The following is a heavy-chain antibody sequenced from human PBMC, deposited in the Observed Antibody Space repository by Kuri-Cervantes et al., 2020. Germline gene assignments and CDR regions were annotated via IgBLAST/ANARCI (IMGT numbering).Heavy chain of an antibody. V-gene: IGHV4-61*08. CDR1: GGSISSGGYS. CDR2: IYYSGST. J-gene: IGHJ3*02. D-gene: IGHD3-9*01. Sequence: SQTLSLTCAVSGGSISSGGYSWSWIRQPPGKGLEWIGYIYYSGSTNYNPSLKSRVTISVDTSKNQFSLKLSSVTAADTAVYYCARDRRLVTPIDAFDIWGQGTMVTVSS. CDR3: ARDRRLVTPIDAFDI.